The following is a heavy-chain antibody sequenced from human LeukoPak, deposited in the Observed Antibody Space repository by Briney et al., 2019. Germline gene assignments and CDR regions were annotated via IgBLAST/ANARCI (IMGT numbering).Heavy chain of an antibody. Sequence: GASVTVSCKAYGYTFTDYYMHWVRQAPGQGLEWMGWIDPNSGSTNYAQKFQGRVTMTRDTSISASYMELSRLRSDDTAVYYCTRPPGKDGYNRYDHWGQGTLVTVSS. D-gene: IGHD5-24*01. CDR3: TRPPGKDGYNRYDH. CDR2: IDPNSGST. V-gene: IGHV1-2*02. J-gene: IGHJ4*02. CDR1: GYTFTDYY.